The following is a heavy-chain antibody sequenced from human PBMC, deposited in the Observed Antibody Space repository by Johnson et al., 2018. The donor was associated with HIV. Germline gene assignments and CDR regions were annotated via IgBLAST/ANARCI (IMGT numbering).Heavy chain of an antibody. V-gene: IGHV3-9*01. CDR1: GFTFSSYG. J-gene: IGHJ3*02. D-gene: IGHD1-1*01. Sequence: VQLVESGGGVVQPGGSLRLSCAASGFTFSSYGMHWVRQAPGKGLEWVSGISWNSGSIGYAASVKGRFTISSDNAKNSLNLQMNSLRAEDTAFDYCAKDLGRGYDGFDIWGQGTMVTVSS. CDR3: AKDLGRGYDGFDI. CDR2: ISWNSGSI.